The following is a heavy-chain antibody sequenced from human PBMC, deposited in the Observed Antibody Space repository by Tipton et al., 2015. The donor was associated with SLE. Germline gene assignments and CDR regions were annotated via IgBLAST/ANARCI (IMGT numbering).Heavy chain of an antibody. D-gene: IGHD6-6*01. Sequence: TLSLTCTVSGGSISSYYWSWIRQPAGKGLEWIGRFSTGGGTNYNPSLKSRVTMSVDTSKNQFSLKLSPVTAADTAVYYCARGDSSSSGRAFDIWGQETIVTVSS. CDR3: ARGDSSSSGRAFDI. V-gene: IGHV4-4*07. J-gene: IGHJ3*02. CDR2: FSTGGGT. CDR1: GGSISSYY.